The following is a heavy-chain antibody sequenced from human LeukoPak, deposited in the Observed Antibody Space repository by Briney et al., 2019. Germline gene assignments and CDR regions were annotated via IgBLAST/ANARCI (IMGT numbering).Heavy chain of an antibody. Sequence: SVKVSCKASGGTFSSYAISWVRQAPGQGLEWMGRIIPILGIANYAQKFQGRVTITADKSTSTAYMELSSLRSEDTAVYYCARARYCSSTSCRDAFDIWGQGTMVTVSS. V-gene: IGHV1-69*04. CDR2: IIPILGIA. D-gene: IGHD2-2*01. CDR1: GGTFSSYA. J-gene: IGHJ3*02. CDR3: ARARYCSSTSCRDAFDI.